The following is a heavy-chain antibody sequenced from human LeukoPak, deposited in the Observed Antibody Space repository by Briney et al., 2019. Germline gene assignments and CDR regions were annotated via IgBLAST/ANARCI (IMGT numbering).Heavy chain of an antibody. Sequence: SETLSLTCTVSGYFISSGYYWGWIRQPPGKGLQWIGCIHHSGSTYYNPSLKSRVTISVDTSKNQFSLKLSSVTAADTAVYYCARTSSSGLVGGYYFDYWGQGTLVTVSS. V-gene: IGHV4-38-2*02. J-gene: IGHJ4*02. CDR1: GYFISSGYY. D-gene: IGHD6-19*01. CDR3: ARTSSSGLVGGYYFDY. CDR2: IHHSGST.